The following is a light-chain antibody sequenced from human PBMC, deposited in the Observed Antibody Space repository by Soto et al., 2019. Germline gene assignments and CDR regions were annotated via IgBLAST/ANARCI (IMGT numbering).Light chain of an antibody. CDR1: QSVSSNS. V-gene: IGKV3-20*01. J-gene: IGKJ4*01. Sequence: EIVLTQSPGTLSLSPGERATLSCRASQSVSSNSLAWYQQKPGQAPRLLIYGAPSRATGIPDRFSGSGSETDFTLTISRLEPEDFAVYFCQHYGRSPLTFGGGTKVEIK. CDR3: QHYGRSPLT. CDR2: GAP.